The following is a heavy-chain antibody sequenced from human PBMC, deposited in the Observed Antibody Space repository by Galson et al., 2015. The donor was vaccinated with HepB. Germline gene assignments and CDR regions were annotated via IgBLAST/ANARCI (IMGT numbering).Heavy chain of an antibody. V-gene: IGHV3-23*01. CDR1: GFAFDNHA. J-gene: IGHJ5*01. CDR2: ISGYSDST. Sequence: SLRLFCAASGFAFDNHAMSWVRQAPGRGLEWISGISGYSDSTFYADSVKGRFTVSRDNSNNMLYLQMNSLRAEDAGLYFCAKGYGLFDSWAQGILVTVSS. D-gene: IGHD5-18*01. CDR3: AKGYGLFDS.